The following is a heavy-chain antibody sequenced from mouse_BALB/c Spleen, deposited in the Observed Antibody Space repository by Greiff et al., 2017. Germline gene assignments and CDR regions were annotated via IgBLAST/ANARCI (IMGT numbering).Heavy chain of an antibody. V-gene: IGHV2-2*02. CDR3: ARREGSGTATGAMDY. Sequence: VQLQESGPGLVQPSQSLSITCTVSGFSLTSYGVHWVRQSPGKGLEWLGVIWSGGSTDYNAAFISRLSISKDNSKSQVFFKMNSLQANDTAIYYCARREGSGTATGAMDYWGQGTSVTVSS. D-gene: IGHD1-2*01. CDR1: GFSLTSYG. CDR2: IWSGGST. J-gene: IGHJ4*01.